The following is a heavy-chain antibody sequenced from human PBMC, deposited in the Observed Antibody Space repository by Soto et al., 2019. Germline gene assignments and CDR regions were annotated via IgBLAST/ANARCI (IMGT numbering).Heavy chain of an antibody. J-gene: IGHJ4*02. CDR3: AKVFYVGNIWFGFFDY. V-gene: IGHV3-48*01. Sequence: GGSLRLSCAASGFTFSSYSMNWVRQAPGKGLEWVSYISSSSSTIYYADSVKGRFTISRDNAKNSLYLQMNSLRAEDTAVYYCAKVFYVGNIWFGFFDYWGQGTLVTVSS. CDR1: GFTFSSYS. D-gene: IGHD3-10*01. CDR2: ISSSSSTI.